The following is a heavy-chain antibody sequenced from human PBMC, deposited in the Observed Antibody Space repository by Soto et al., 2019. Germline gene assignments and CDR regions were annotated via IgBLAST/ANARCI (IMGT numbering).Heavy chain of an antibody. CDR3: ARGRSSSPRPYYYGMDV. Sequence: SETLSLTCTVSGGSISSGDYYWSWIRQPPGKGLEWIGYIYYSGSTYYNPSLKSRVTISVDTSKNQFSLKLSSVTAADTAVYYCARGRSSSPRPYYYGMDVWGQGTTVTVSS. D-gene: IGHD6-6*01. CDR1: GGSISSGDYY. V-gene: IGHV4-30-4*01. CDR2: IYYSGST. J-gene: IGHJ6*02.